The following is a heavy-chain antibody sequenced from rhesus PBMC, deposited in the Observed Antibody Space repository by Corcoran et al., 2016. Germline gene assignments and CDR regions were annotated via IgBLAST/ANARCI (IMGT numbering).Heavy chain of an antibody. CDR2: ISSSTGNT. CDR1: GYSISSGYY. J-gene: IGHJ6*01. Sequence: QVQLQESGPGLVKPSATLSLPCGGSGYSISSGYYWGWIRQPPGKGLEYIGYISSSTGNTYYNPSLRSRVTISKDTSKNQFSLKLSSVTAADTAVYYCARDLRTYGLDSWGQGVVVTVSS. D-gene: IGHD4-29*01. CDR3: ARDLRTYGLDS. V-gene: IGHV4-99*02.